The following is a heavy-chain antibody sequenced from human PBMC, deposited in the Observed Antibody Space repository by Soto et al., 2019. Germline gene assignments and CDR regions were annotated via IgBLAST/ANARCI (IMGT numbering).Heavy chain of an antibody. Sequence: QVQLVQSGAEVKKPGSSVKVSCKASGGTFSRYAISWVRQAPGHGLEWMGGIIPIFGTANYAQKFQGRVTITAEESTSKAYMELSSLRSEDTAVYYCARESISPTVTTDWFDPWGQGTLVPVSS. CDR2: IIPIFGTA. J-gene: IGHJ5*02. D-gene: IGHD4-17*01. CDR3: ARESISPTVTTDWFDP. CDR1: GGTFSRYA. V-gene: IGHV1-69*01.